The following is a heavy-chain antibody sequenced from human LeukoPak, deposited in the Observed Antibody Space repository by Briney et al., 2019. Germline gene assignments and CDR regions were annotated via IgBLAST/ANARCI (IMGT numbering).Heavy chain of an antibody. J-gene: IGHJ4*02. D-gene: IGHD3-22*01. CDR3: AKVRVAVVASSGDY. CDR2: INDSGDST. V-gene: IGHV3-23*01. CDR1: GFTFSSYG. Sequence: GGSLTLSCAASGFTFSSYGMNWVRQAPGKGLEWVSGINDSGDSTFYADSVKGRFTISRENSKNTLHLQMNSLRAGETAVYYCAKVRVAVVASSGDYWGQGNLVTVST.